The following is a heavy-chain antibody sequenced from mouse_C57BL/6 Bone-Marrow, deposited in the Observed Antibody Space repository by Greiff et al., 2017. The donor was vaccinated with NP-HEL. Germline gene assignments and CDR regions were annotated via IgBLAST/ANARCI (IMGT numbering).Heavy chain of an antibody. V-gene: IGHV1-18*01. CDR3: ARWGYYGSFFDY. CDR2: INPNNGGT. CDR1: GYTFTDYN. D-gene: IGHD1-1*01. J-gene: IGHJ2*01. Sequence: EVQRVESGPELVKPGASVKIPCKASGYTFTDYNMDWVKQSHGKSLEWIGDINPNNGGTIYNQKFKGKATLTVDKSSSTAYMELRSLTSEDTAVYYCARWGYYGSFFDYWGQGTTLTVSS.